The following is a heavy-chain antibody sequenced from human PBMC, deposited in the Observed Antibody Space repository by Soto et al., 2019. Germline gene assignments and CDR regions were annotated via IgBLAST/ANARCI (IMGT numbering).Heavy chain of an antibody. V-gene: IGHV3-33*01. J-gene: IGHJ1*01. D-gene: IGHD1-26*01. CDR1: GFTFSSYG. CDR2: IWYDGSNK. CDR3: ARDQGAYAEYFQH. Sequence: QVQLVESGGGVVQPGRSLRLSCAASGFTFSSYGMHWVRQAPGKGLEWVALIWYDGSNKYYADSVKGRFTISRDNSKNTLYLQMNSLRAEDTAVYYCARDQGAYAEYFQHWGQGTPVTVSS.